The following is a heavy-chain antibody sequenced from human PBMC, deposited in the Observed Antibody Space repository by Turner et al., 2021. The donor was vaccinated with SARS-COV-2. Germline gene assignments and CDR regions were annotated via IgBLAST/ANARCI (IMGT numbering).Heavy chain of an antibody. Sequence: QVTLKESGRVLVKPTETLTLTCTVSGFSLSNAKMGVGWIRQPPGKALEWLAHIFWNDGKSYSTSLKSMLTIAEDSSKSQVVLTMTNMDPVDTATYYCAGIMWWELAYGMDFCGQRTTVTVS. CDR2: IFWNDGK. CDR1: GFSLSNAKMG. J-gene: IGHJ6*02. D-gene: IGHD1-26*01. CDR3: AGIMWWELAYGMDF. V-gene: IGHV2-26*01.